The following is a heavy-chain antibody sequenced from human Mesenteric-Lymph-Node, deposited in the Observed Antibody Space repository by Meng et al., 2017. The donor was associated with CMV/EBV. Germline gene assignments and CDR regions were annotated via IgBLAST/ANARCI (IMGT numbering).Heavy chain of an antibody. Sequence: GESLKISCAAAGLSLGDYWMSWVRQGPGERLEWVADIKPDGSPKYYAASVKGRFTISRDNAERSLYLQMNSLRVEDTAVYYCARMSAPYDHHDYWGQGTLVTVSS. CDR2: IKPDGSPK. CDR3: ARMSAPYDHHDY. CDR1: GLSLGDYW. D-gene: IGHD1-1*01. V-gene: IGHV3-7*01. J-gene: IGHJ4*02.